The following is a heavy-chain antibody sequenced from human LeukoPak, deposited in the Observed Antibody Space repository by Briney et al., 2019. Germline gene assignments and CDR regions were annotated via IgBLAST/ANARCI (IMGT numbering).Heavy chain of an antibody. CDR1: GFTFSGSW. J-gene: IGHJ4*02. Sequence: GGSLRLSCAASGFTFSGSWMSWVRQAPGKGLEWVAYIQYDGSNKQYADSVKGRFTISRDNSKNTLYLQMNSLRAEDTAVYYCAKGHYYNILTGYSVRRGLDYWGQGTLVTVSS. D-gene: IGHD3-9*01. V-gene: IGHV3-30*02. CDR3: AKGHYYNILTGYSVRRGLDY. CDR2: IQYDGSNK.